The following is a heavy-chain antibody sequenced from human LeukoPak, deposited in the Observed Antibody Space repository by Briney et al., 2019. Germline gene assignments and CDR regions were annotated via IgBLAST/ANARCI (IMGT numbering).Heavy chain of an antibody. CDR3: ARGPPEAGYYAL. V-gene: IGHV4-34*01. D-gene: IGHD3-9*01. J-gene: IGHJ4*02. Sequence: PSETLSLTCTVSGGAISSYYWSWVRQPPGKGLEWIGEINHSGSTNYNPSLKSRVTISVDTSKNQFSLKLSSVTAADTAVYYCARGPPEAGYYALWGQGTLVTVSS. CDR1: GGAISSYY. CDR2: INHSGST.